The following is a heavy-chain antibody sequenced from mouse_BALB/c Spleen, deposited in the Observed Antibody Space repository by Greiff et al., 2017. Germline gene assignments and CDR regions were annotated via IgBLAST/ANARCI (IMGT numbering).Heavy chain of an antibody. CDR1: GFSLTSYG. CDR2: IWAGGST. J-gene: IGHJ4*01. CDR3: ARRGYGNYVYYAMDY. D-gene: IGHD2-10*02. V-gene: IGHV2-9*02. Sequence: QVQLQQSGPGLVAPSQSLSITCTVSGFSLTSYGVHWVRQPPGKGLEWLGVIWAGGSTNYNSALMSRLSISKDNSKSQVFLKMNRLQTDDTAMYYCARRGYGNYVYYAMDYWGQGTSVTVSS.